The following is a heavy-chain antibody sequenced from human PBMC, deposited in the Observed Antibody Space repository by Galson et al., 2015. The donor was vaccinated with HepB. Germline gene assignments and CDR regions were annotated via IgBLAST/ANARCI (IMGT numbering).Heavy chain of an antibody. V-gene: IGHV3-23*01. Sequence: SLRLSCAASGFTFSNYAMGWVRQTPDKGLQWVAVKSGSGNSTYHADSVKGRFTISRDNSKNRVYLEMNSLRVDDPALYHCVKGAGGSWGQGTLVTVSS. CDR3: VKGAGGS. J-gene: IGHJ5*02. CDR1: GFTFSNYA. D-gene: IGHD6-19*01. CDR2: KSGSGNST.